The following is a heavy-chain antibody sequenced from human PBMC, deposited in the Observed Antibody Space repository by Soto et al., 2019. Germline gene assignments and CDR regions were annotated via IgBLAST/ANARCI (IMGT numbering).Heavy chain of an antibody. CDR2: IYYSGST. J-gene: IGHJ4*02. CDR1: GGSISSYY. V-gene: IGHV4-59*08. D-gene: IGHD2-8*01. CDR3: ARRWGYAIDY. Sequence: QVQLQESGPGLVKPSETLSLTCTVSGGSISSYYWSWIRQPPGKGLEWIGYIYYSGSTNYNPSLKRRVTRSVDTSKNQFSRKLSSGTAADTAVDYCARRWGYAIDYWGQGTLVTVSS.